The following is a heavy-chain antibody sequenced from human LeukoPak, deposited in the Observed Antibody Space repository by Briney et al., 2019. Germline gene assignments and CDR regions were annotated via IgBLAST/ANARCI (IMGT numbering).Heavy chain of an antibody. Sequence: GASVKVSCKTSVYPFSSYYMHWVRQAPGHGLEWMGVFEPISGTKRVAEKFQGRVNMTRDTATSTVYMELSSLRPEDTAMYYCARDKEEVAHYDWFDPWGQGTQVTVSS. J-gene: IGHJ5*02. CDR3: ARDKEEVAHYDWFDP. D-gene: IGHD3-10*01. V-gene: IGHV1-46*01. CDR2: FEPISGTK. CDR1: VYPFSSYY.